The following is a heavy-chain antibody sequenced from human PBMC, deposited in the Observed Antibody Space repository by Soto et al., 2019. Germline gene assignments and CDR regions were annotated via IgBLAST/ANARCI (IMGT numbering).Heavy chain of an antibody. CDR3: ARGAYCSGGSCYVVARY. J-gene: IGHJ4*02. Sequence: QGQLVQSGAEVKKPGSSVKVSCKASGGTFSSYAISWVRQAPGQALEWMGGIIPIFGTANYAQKFQGRVTITADKSTSTAYMELSSLRSEDTAVYYCARGAYCSGGSCYVVARYWGQGTLVTVSS. CDR2: IIPIFGTA. CDR1: GGTFSSYA. D-gene: IGHD2-15*01. V-gene: IGHV1-69*06.